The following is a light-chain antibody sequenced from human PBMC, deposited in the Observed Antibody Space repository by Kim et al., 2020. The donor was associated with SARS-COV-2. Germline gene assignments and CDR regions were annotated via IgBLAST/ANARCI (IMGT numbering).Light chain of an antibody. V-gene: IGKV3-15*01. CDR3: QQYNDWPPLT. CDR2: GAS. J-gene: IGKJ4*01. Sequence: EILMTQSPATLSVSPGERATLSCRASQSVTSNLAWYQQKPGQAPRLLIYGASTRATGVPARFSGSGSGTEFTLTISSLQSEDFALYYCQQYNDWPPLTFGGGTKV. CDR1: QSVTSN.